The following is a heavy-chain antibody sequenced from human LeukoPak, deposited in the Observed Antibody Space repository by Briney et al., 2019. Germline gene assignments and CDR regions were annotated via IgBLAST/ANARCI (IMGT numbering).Heavy chain of an antibody. V-gene: IGHV3-23*01. CDR1: GFTFSSYA. CDR2: ISGSGGST. D-gene: IGHD3-16*02. J-gene: IGHJ4*02. Sequence: GGSLRLSCAASGFTFSSYAMSWVRQAPGKGLEWVSAISGSGGSTYYADSVKGRFTISRDNSKNTLYLQMNSLKTEDTAVYYCTSPITFGGVIVYYWGQGTLVTVSS. CDR3: TSPITFGGVIVYY.